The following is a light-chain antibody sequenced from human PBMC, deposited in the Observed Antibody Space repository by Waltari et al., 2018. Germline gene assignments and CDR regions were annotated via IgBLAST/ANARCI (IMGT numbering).Light chain of an antibody. Sequence: QPVLTQPPSASGSLGASVRLTCSLSGEYSVYDIAWHHLHPQKGPRYLLRVNTDGSDIKGDGFPDRFSGSSSGAERYLTISRLQSDDDADYYCQTWGPAMHVFGGGTKLTVL. V-gene: IGLV4-69*01. CDR3: QTWGPAMHV. J-gene: IGLJ3*02. CDR2: VNTDGSD. CDR1: GEYSVYD.